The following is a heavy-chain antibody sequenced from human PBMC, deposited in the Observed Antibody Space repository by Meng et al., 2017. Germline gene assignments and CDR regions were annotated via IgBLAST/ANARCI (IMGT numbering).Heavy chain of an antibody. Sequence: GGSLRLSCAASGSTFSSYAMHGVRQAPGEGLEWVAVISYDGSNKYYADSVKGRFTISRDNSKNTLYLQMNSLRAEETAVYYCERARVLVVVGATDDGLDIWGQGTMVTVSS. D-gene: IGHD1-26*01. CDR3: ERARVLVVVGATDDGLDI. CDR2: ISYDGSNK. V-gene: IGHV3-30*01. CDR1: GSTFSSYA. J-gene: IGHJ3*02.